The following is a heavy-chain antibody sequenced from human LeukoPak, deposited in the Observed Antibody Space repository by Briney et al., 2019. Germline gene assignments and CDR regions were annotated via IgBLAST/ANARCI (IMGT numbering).Heavy chain of an antibody. V-gene: IGHV1-18*01. CDR3: ARNPPYCSGGSCYPYYFDY. Sequence: ASVKVSCKASGYTFSKKMHWVRQAPGQGLEWMGWISTYNGNTNYAQKLQDRVTMTTDTSTSTAYMELRSLSSDDTAVYYCARNPPYCSGGSCYPYYFDYWGQGTLVTVSS. J-gene: IGHJ4*02. CDR1: GYTFSKK. D-gene: IGHD2-15*01. CDR2: ISTYNGNT.